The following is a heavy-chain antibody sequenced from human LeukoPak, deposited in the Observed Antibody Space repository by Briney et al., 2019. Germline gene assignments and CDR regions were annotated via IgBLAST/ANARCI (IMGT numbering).Heavy chain of an antibody. V-gene: IGHV1-8*02. CDR3: ARGRGSSGSYYYYYMDV. Sequence: GASVKVSCKASGYTFTSYDINWVRQATGQGLEWMGWMNPNSGNTDNAQKFQGRVTITRNTSISTAYMELSSLRSEDTAVYYCARGRGSSGSYYYYYMDVWGKGTTVTVSS. D-gene: IGHD6-6*01. J-gene: IGHJ6*03. CDR2: MNPNSGNT. CDR1: GYTFTSYD.